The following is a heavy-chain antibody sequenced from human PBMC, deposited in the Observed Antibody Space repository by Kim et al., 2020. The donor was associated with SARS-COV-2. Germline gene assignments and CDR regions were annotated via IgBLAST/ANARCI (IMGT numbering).Heavy chain of an antibody. J-gene: IGHJ4*02. CDR3: ARVGGRETIFGVVYATGFDY. D-gene: IGHD3-3*01. V-gene: IGHV3-48*02. Sequence: GGSLRLSCAASGFTFSSYSMNWVRQAPGKGLEWVSYISSSSSTIYYADSVKGRFTISRDNAKNSLYLQMNSLRDEDTAVYYCARVGGRETIFGVVYATGFDYWGQGTLVTVSS. CDR2: ISSSSSTI. CDR1: GFTFSSYS.